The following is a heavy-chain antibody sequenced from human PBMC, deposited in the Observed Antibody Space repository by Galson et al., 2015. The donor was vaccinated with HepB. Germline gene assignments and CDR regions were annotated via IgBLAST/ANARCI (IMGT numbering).Heavy chain of an antibody. CDR2: MNPNSGNT. D-gene: IGHD3-22*01. Sequence: SVKVSCKASGYTFTSYDINWVRQATGQGLEWMGWMNPNSGNTGYAQKFQGRVTMTRNTSISTAYMELSSLRSEDTAVYYCAREYYDSSGYYYWAYWGQGTLVTVPS. CDR3: AREYYDSSGYYYWAY. V-gene: IGHV1-8*01. J-gene: IGHJ4*02. CDR1: GYTFTSYD.